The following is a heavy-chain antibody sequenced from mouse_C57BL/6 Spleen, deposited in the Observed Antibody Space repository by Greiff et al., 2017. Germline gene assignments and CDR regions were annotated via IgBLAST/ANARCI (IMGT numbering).Heavy chain of an antibody. Sequence: VQLQQPGAELVKPGASVKLSCKASGYTFTSYWMHWVKQRPGQGLEWIGMIHPNSGSTNYNEKFKSKATLTVDKSSSTAYMQLSSLTSEDSAVYYCARSNWDWYCDVWGTGTTVTVSS. D-gene: IGHD4-1*01. V-gene: IGHV1-64*01. CDR3: ARSNWDWYCDV. CDR1: GYTFTSYW. CDR2: IHPNSGST. J-gene: IGHJ1*03.